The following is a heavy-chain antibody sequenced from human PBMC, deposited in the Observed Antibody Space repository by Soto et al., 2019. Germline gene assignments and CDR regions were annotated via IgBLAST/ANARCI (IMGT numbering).Heavy chain of an antibody. V-gene: IGHV1-18*01. Sequence: ASVKVSCKASGYTFTSYGISWVRQAPGQGLEWMGWISAYNGNTNYAQKLQGRVTMTTDTSTSTAYMDLRSLRSDDTAVYYCARDMDIVVVPAAIPPCYGMDVWGQGTTVTVSS. D-gene: IGHD2-2*03. J-gene: IGHJ6*02. CDR3: ARDMDIVVVPAAIPPCYGMDV. CDR1: GYTFTSYG. CDR2: ISAYNGNT.